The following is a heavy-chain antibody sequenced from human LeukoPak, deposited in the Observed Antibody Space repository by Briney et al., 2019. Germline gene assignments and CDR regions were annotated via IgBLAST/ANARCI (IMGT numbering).Heavy chain of an antibody. CDR3: ARDEGSTSPIY. CDR2: IYTSGST. Sequence: SETLSLTCTVSGGSISSSDYYWGWIRQPAGKGLEWIGRIYTSGSTNYNPSLKSRVTMSVDTSKNQFSLKLSSVTAADTAVYYCARDEGSTSPIYWGQGTLVTVSS. D-gene: IGHD2-2*01. CDR1: GGSISSSDYY. J-gene: IGHJ4*02. V-gene: IGHV4-61*02.